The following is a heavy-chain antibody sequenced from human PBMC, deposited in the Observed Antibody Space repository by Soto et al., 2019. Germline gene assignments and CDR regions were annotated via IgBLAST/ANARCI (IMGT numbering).Heavy chain of an antibody. Sequence: GESLKISCKVSGYSFTNYWIGWVRQMPGKGLECMGIIYLSDSDTRYSPSFQGQVTISADNSITTAYLQWSSLKASDTAMYYCAREVAAAGRLLYYYYYGMDVWGQGTTVTVSS. CDR1: GYSFTNYW. J-gene: IGHJ6*02. CDR2: IYLSDSDT. CDR3: AREVAAAGRLLYYYYYGMDV. D-gene: IGHD6-13*01. V-gene: IGHV5-51*01.